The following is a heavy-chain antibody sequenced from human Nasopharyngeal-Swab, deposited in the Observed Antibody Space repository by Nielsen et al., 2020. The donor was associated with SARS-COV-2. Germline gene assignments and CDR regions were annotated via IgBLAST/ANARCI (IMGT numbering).Heavy chain of an antibody. CDR3: TTDEGIYDSSGWFDY. J-gene: IGHJ4*02. Sequence: GESLKISCAASGFTFPNYVMSWVRQAPGKGLEWVGRIKSKTDGGTTDYAAPVKGRFTISRDDSKNTLYLQMNSLKTEDTAVYYCTTDEGIYDSSGWFDYWGQGTLVTVSS. CDR2: IKSKTDGGTT. D-gene: IGHD3-22*01. V-gene: IGHV3-15*01. CDR1: GFTFPNYV.